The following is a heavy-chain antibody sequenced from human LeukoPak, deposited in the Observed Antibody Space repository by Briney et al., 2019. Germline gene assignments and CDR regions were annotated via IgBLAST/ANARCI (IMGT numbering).Heavy chain of an antibody. CDR3: ARVTGYIVEDYFDY. V-gene: IGHV4-39*07. Sequence: SETLSLTCTVSGGSISSSSYYWGWIRQPPGKGLEWIRSIYYSGSTYYNPSLKSRVTISVDTSKNQFSLRLSSVAAADTAVYYCARVTGYIVEDYFDYWGQGTLVTVSS. D-gene: IGHD3-22*01. CDR2: IYYSGST. CDR1: GGSISSSSYY. J-gene: IGHJ4*02.